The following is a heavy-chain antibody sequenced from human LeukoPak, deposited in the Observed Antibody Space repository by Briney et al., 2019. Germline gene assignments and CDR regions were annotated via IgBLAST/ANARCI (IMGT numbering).Heavy chain of an antibody. V-gene: IGHV3-23*01. CDR3: ARPGVGFDY. CDR2: ISGSGGST. Sequence: GGSLRLSCAASGFTFSNFAMSWVRQAPGKGLEWVSAISGSGGSTYYADSVKGRFTISRDNAKNTVYLQMNSLRTEDTAVYYCARPGVGFDYWGQGALVTVSS. D-gene: IGHD1-14*01. J-gene: IGHJ4*02. CDR1: GFTFSNFA.